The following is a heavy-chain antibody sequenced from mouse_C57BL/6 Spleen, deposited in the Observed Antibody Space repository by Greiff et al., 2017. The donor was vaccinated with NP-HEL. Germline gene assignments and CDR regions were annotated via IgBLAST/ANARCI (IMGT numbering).Heavy chain of an antibody. CDR2: IDPSDSYT. J-gene: IGHJ2*01. Sequence: QVHVKQPGAELVMPGASVKLSCKASGYTFPSYWMHWVKQRPGQGLEWIGEIDPSDSYTNYNQKFKGKSTLTVDKSSSTAYMQLSSLTSEDSAVYYWARRGQLRRYFDYWGQGTTLTVSS. D-gene: IGHD3-2*02. V-gene: IGHV1-69*01. CDR3: ARRGQLRRYFDY. CDR1: GYTFPSYW.